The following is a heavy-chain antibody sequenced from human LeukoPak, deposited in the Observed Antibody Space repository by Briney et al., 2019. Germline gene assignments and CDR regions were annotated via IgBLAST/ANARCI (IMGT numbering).Heavy chain of an antibody. J-gene: IGHJ3*02. CDR1: GYTFTSYD. V-gene: IGHV1-8*01. CDR3: ARGQNYGGNPHDAFDI. Sequence: ASVKVSCKASGYTFTSYDINWVRQATGQGLEWMGWMNPNSGNTGYAQKFQGRVTMTRNTSISTAYMELSSLRSEDTAVYYCARGQNYGGNPHDAFDIWGQGTMVTVSS. D-gene: IGHD4-23*01. CDR2: MNPNSGNT.